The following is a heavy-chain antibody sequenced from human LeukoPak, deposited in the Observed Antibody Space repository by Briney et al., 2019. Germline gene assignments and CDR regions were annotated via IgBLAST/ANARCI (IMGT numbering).Heavy chain of an antibody. V-gene: IGHV3-23*01. CDR3: AKHVGTYYYDSSGYYYSYYYYGMDV. CDR1: GFTFSSYA. Sequence: PGGSLRLSCAASGFTFSSYAMSWVRQAPGKGLERVSAISGSGGSTYYADSVKGRFTISRDNSKNTLYLKMNSLRAEDTAVYYCAKHVGTYYYDSSGYYYSYYYYGMDVWGQGTTVTVSS. D-gene: IGHD3-22*01. CDR2: ISGSGGST. J-gene: IGHJ6*02.